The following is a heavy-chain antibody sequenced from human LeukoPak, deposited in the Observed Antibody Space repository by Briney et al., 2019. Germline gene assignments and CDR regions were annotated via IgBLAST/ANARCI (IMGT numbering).Heavy chain of an antibody. Sequence: SQTLSLTCTVSGGSISSGSYYWSWIRQPAGKGLEWIGRIYTSGSTNYNPSLKSRVTISIDTSKNKFSLKLSSVTAADTAVYYCARERDGYNSLRYFDYWGQGTLVTVSS. J-gene: IGHJ4*02. CDR2: IYTSGST. D-gene: IGHD5-24*01. CDR3: ARERDGYNSLRYFDY. V-gene: IGHV4-61*02. CDR1: GGSISSGSYY.